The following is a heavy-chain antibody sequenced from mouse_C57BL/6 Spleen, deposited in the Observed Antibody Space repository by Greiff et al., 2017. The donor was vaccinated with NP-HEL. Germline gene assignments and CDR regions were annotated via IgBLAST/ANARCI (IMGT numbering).Heavy chain of an antibody. D-gene: IGHD5-1*01. CDR3: TRVPPGTWFAY. Sequence: VQLKQSGAELVKPGASVKLSCTASGFNIKDYYMHWVKQRTEQGLEWIGWIDPENGDTEYASKFQGKATITADTSSNTAYLQLSSLTSEDTAVYYCTRVPPGTWFAYWGQGTLVTVSA. V-gene: IGHV14-4*01. CDR2: IDPENGDT. J-gene: IGHJ3*01. CDR1: GFNIKDYY.